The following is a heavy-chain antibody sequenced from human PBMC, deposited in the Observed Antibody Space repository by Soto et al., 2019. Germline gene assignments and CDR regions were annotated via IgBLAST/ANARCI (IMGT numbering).Heavy chain of an antibody. Sequence: SETLSLTCAVSGGSISSGNWWSWVRQPPGKGLEWIGEIYHSESTNYNPSLKSRVTISIDKSKNQFSLKLNSVTAADTAVYYCARGRYCSGGNCYPRGSFDYWGQGTLVTVSS. V-gene: IGHV4-4*02. CDR3: ARGRYCSGGNCYPRGSFDY. CDR2: IYHSEST. D-gene: IGHD2-15*01. CDR1: GGSISSGNW. J-gene: IGHJ4*02.